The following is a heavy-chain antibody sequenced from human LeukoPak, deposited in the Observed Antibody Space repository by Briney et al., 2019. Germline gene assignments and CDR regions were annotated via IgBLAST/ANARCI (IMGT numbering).Heavy chain of an antibody. CDR2: ISYDGINQ. J-gene: IGHJ4*02. Sequence: GGSLRLSCEASGFTFSSCALSWVRQAPGKGLEWVALISYDGINQYYADSVKGRFIISRDNSKNTLYLQLNSLRLEDTAVYYCTLTTFGVVYYFDYWGQGTLVTVSS. V-gene: IGHV3-30*03. CDR1: GFTFSSCA. CDR3: TLTTFGVVYYFDY. D-gene: IGHD1/OR15-1a*01.